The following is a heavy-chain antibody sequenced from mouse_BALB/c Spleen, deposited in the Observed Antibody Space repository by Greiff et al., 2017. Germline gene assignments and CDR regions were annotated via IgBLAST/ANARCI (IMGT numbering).Heavy chain of an antibody. V-gene: IGHV1S56*01. CDR1: GYTFTSYY. J-gene: IGHJ4*01. CDR3: ARNYGMDY. CDR2: IYPGNVNT. Sequence: VKLMESGPELVKPGASVRISCKASGYTFTSYYIHWVKQRPGQGLEWIGWIYPGNVNTKYNEKFKGKATLTADKSSSTAYMQLSSLTSEDSAVYFCARNYGMDYWGQGTSVTVSS.